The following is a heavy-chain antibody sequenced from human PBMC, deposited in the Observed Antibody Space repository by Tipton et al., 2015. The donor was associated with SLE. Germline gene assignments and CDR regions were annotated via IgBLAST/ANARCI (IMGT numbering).Heavy chain of an antibody. J-gene: IGHJ4*02. Sequence: AVSGFTFTDFDTHWVRQAPGKGLEWVSLIGVVGDTFYSGSVKGRFTISRENAKNSFYLQMNSLTAEDTAVYYCARGRGGVLGYWGQGTLVTVSS. V-gene: IGHV3-13*01. CDR1: GFTFTDFD. CDR2: IGVVGDT. CDR3: ARGRGGVLGY. D-gene: IGHD2-8*02.